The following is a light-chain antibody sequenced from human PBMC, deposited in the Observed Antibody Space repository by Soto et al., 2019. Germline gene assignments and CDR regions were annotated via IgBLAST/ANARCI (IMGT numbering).Light chain of an antibody. Sequence: QSALTQPPSASGSPGQSVTISCTGTRSDVGAFNFVSWYQQHPGKAPKLMIYQVTKRPSGVPDRFSASKSGNTASLTVSGLQAEDEADYYCSSYAVDSFYVFGTGTKLTVL. CDR2: QVT. CDR1: RSDVGAFNF. J-gene: IGLJ1*01. CDR3: SSYAVDSFYV. V-gene: IGLV2-8*01.